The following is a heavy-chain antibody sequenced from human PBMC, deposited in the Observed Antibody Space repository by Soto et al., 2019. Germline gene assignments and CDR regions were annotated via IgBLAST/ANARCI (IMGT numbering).Heavy chain of an antibody. V-gene: IGHV4-4*02. D-gene: IGHD3-9*01. CDR3: ASIILTGYYIDY. Sequence: SETLSLTSAVSGGSISSSNWWSWVRQPPGKGLEWIGEIYHSGSTNYNPSLKSRVTISVDKSKSQFSLKLSSVTAADTAVYYCASIILTGYYIDYWGQGTLVTVSS. J-gene: IGHJ4*02. CDR1: GGSISSSNW. CDR2: IYHSGST.